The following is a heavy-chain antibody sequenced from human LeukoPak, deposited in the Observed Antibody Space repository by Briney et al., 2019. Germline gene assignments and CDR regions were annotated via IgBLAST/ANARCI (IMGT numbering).Heavy chain of an antibody. D-gene: IGHD2-15*01. CDR3: ARAGGYCGRISCPYYFDY. CDR2: IYTSGST. Sequence: SETLSLTCTVSGGSISSGSYYWSWIRQPAGKGLEWIGRIYTSGSTNYNPSLKSRVTISVDTSKNQFSLKLSSVTAADTAVYYCARAGGYCGRISCPYYFDYWGQGSLVAVSS. J-gene: IGHJ4*02. CDR1: GGSISSGSYY. V-gene: IGHV4-61*02.